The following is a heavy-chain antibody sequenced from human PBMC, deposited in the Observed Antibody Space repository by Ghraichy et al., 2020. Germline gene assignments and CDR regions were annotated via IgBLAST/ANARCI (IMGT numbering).Heavy chain of an antibody. D-gene: IGHD4-11*01. CDR2: MNPNSGNA. Sequence: ASVKVSCKASGHTFSTYDINWVRQAAGQGPEWMGWMNPNSGNAGYVQKFQGRVTMTRNTSISTAYMELSSLRSEDTAVYYCARGNDYRNNVREYWGQGTLVTVSS. J-gene: IGHJ4*02. CDR1: GHTFSTYD. CDR3: ARGNDYRNNVREY. V-gene: IGHV1-8*01.